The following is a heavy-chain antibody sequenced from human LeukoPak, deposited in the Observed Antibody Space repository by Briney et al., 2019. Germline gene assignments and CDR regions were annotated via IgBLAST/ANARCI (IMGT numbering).Heavy chain of an antibody. Sequence: GGSLRLSCAASGFTFSSYAMSWVRQAPGKGLEWVSVISGSGGNTYYADSVKGRFTISRDNSKNTLYLQLNSLRAEDTAVYYCAKKVGYSYGFTDYWGQGTLVTVSS. D-gene: IGHD5-18*01. CDR2: ISGSGGNT. V-gene: IGHV3-23*01. J-gene: IGHJ4*02. CDR3: AKKVGYSYGFTDY. CDR1: GFTFSSYA.